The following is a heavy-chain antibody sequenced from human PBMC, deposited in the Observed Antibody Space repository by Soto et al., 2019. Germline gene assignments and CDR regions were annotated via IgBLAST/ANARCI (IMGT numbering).Heavy chain of an antibody. J-gene: IGHJ5*01. V-gene: IGHV4-30-4*01. CDR2: IYKSTTT. Sequence: SETLSLTCSVSGDSISTVDYFWAWIRQPPGQALEYIGYIYKSTTTYYNPSFESRVAISLDTSKSQFSLNVTSVTAADTAVYFCARGRYCLTGRCFPNWFESWGQGTLVTVSS. CDR3: ARGRYCLTGRCFPNWFES. CDR1: GDSISTVDYF. D-gene: IGHD2-15*01.